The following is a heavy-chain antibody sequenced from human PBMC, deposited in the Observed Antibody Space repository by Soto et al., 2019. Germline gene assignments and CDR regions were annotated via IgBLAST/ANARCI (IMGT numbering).Heavy chain of an antibody. CDR1: GFTFSSYA. J-gene: IGHJ6*03. CDR3: ATSPTYYYYYYMAV. Sequence: GGSLRLSCAASGFTFSSYAMSWVRQAPGKGLEWVSAISGSGGSTYYADSVKGRFTISRDNSKNTLYLQMNSLRAEDTAVYYCATSPTYYYYYYMAVWGKGTTVTVSS. CDR2: ISGSGGST. V-gene: IGHV3-23*01.